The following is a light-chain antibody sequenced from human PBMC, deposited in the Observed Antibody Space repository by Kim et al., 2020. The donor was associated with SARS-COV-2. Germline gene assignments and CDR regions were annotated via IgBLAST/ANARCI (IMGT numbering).Light chain of an antibody. V-gene: IGLV2-14*03. CDR1: SHHIGCCNH. J-gene: IGLJ2*01. Sequence: SVNISCTGTSHHIGCCNHVSWYQQPPGKAPKLMIYDVSNRPSGVSNRLSGSKSGNTASLTISGLQAEDEADYYCSSDTSSSTLVVFGGGTQLTVL. CDR3: SSDTSSSTLVV. CDR2: DVS.